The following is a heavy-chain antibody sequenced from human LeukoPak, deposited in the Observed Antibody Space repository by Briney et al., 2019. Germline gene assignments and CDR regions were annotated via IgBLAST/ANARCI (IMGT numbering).Heavy chain of an antibody. CDR2: ISNSGSYI. CDR1: GFTFSTYS. Sequence: PGGSLRLSCAASGFTFSTYSMNWVRQAPGKGLEWVSYISNSGSYIYYADSVNRLFTISRDNAKNSLYLQMNSLRAEDTAVYYCTSYRAEYFHHWGQGTLVTVSS. V-gene: IGHV3-21*01. CDR3: TSYRAEYFHH. J-gene: IGHJ1*01.